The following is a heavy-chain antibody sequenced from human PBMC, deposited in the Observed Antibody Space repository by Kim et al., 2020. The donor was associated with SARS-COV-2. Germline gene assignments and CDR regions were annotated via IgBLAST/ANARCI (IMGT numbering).Heavy chain of an antibody. Sequence: SETLSLTCTVSGGSISSYYWSWIRQPPGKGLEWIGYMYYSGSTNYNPSLKSRVTISVDTSKNQFSLTVSSVTAADTAVYYCARSSGWYEDYWGQGTLVTVSS. CDR2: MYYSGST. J-gene: IGHJ4*02. CDR3: ARSSGWYEDY. CDR1: GGSISSYY. V-gene: IGHV4-59*01. D-gene: IGHD6-19*01.